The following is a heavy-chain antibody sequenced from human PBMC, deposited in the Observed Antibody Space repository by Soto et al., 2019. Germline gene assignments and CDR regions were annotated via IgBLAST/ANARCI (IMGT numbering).Heavy chain of an antibody. J-gene: IGHJ6*03. D-gene: IGHD3-3*01. V-gene: IGHV3-21*01. CDR1: GFTFSSYS. CDR2: ISSSSSYI. CDR3: ARDGQSRDDFWSGYSHYYYYYYMDV. Sequence: GGSLRLSCAASGFTFSSYSMNWVRQAPGKGLEWVSSISSSSSYIYYADSVKGRFTISRDNAKNSLYLQMNSLRAEDTAVYYCARDGQSRDDFWSGYSHYYYYYYMDVWGKGTTVTVSS.